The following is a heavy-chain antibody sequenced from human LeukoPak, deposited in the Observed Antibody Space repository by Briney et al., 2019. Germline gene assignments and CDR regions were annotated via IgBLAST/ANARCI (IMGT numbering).Heavy chain of an antibody. Sequence: PGGSLRLSCSASGFTFSRYAMHWVRQAPGKGLEYVSAISSNGGSKYNADSVKGRFTISRDNSRNTLHLQMSSLRVEDTAVYYCVKDSSSGSYFDYWGQGTLVTVSS. CDR1: GFTFSRYA. CDR3: VKDSSSGSYFDY. D-gene: IGHD3-10*01. J-gene: IGHJ4*02. V-gene: IGHV3-64D*06. CDR2: ISSNGGSK.